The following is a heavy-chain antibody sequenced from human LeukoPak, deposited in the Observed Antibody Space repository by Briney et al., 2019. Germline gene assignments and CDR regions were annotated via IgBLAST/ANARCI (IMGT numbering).Heavy chain of an antibody. J-gene: IGHJ4*02. D-gene: IGHD3-22*01. CDR2: INPNSGGT. V-gene: IGHV1-2*02. Sequence: ASVKVSCKASGYTFTGYYMHWVRRAPGQGLEWMGWINPNSGGTNYAQKFQGRVTMTRDTSISTAYMELSRLRSDDTAVYYCARDYYDSTHFDYWGQGTLVTVSS. CDR3: ARDYYDSTHFDY. CDR1: GYTFTGYY.